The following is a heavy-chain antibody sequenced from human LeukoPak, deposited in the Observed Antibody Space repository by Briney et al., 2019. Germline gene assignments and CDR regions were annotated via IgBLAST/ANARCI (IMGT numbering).Heavy chain of an antibody. J-gene: IGHJ3*02. CDR3: ARDRSERAFDI. D-gene: IGHD3-3*01. CDR2: IKQDGSEK. CDR1: GVTFSSYW. V-gene: IGHV3-7*03. Sequence: GGSLRLSCAASGVTFSSYWMSWVRQAPGKGLEWVANIKQDGSEKYYVDSVKGRFTISRDNAKNSLYLQMNSLRAEDTAVYYCARDRSERAFDIWGQGTMVTVSS.